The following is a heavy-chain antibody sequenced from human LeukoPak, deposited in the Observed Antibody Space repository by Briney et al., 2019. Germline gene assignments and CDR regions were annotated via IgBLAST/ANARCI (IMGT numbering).Heavy chain of an antibody. J-gene: IGHJ4*02. CDR3: TKFDYAAFEY. CDR2: VKSKTNGGTI. Sequence: GGSLRLSCAASGFTFSSYGMSWVRQAPGKGLEWVGRVKSKTNGGTIDYAAPVKGRFTISRDDSKNTLYLQMNSLKTEDTAVYYCTKFDYAAFEYWGQGALVTVSS. V-gene: IGHV3-15*01. D-gene: IGHD4-17*01. CDR1: GFTFSSYG.